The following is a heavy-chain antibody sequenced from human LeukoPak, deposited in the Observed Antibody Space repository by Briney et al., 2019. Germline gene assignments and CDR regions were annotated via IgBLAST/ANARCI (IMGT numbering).Heavy chain of an antibody. D-gene: IGHD5-24*01. CDR1: GFTLSSSW. Sequence: GGSLGLSCAASGFTLSSSWMHWVRQAPGKGLVWVSRINSDGSNTGYADSVKGRFTISRDNAKNTLYLQMNSLRAEDTAVYYCARGEMALLYWGQGTLVTVSS. J-gene: IGHJ4*02. CDR2: INSDGSNT. V-gene: IGHV3-74*01. CDR3: ARGEMALLY.